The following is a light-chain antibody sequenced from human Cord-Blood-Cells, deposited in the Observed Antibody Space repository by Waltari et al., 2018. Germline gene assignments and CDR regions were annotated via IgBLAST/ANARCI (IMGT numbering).Light chain of an antibody. Sequence: QSALTQPRSVSGSPGQSVTLSCTGTSSDVAGYNYVSWYQQHPGKAPKLMIYDVSKRPSGVPDRFSGSKSGNTASLTISGLQAEDEADYYCCSYAGSYNYVFGTGTKVTVL. CDR3: CSYAGSYNYV. V-gene: IGLV2-11*01. J-gene: IGLJ1*01. CDR2: DVS. CDR1: SSDVAGYNY.